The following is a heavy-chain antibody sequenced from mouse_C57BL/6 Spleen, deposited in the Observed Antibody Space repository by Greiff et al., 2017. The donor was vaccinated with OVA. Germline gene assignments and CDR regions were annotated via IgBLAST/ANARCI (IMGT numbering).Heavy chain of an antibody. V-gene: IGHV1-22*01. CDR3: ARGYDVFDY. D-gene: IGHD2-2*01. Sequence: EVQRVESGPELVKPGASVKMSCKASGYTFTDYNMHWVKQSHGKSLEWIGYINPNNGGTSYNQKFKGKATLTVNKSSSTAYMELRSLTSEDSAVYYCARGYDVFDYWGQGTTLTVSS. CDR2: INPNNGGT. CDR1: GYTFTDYN. J-gene: IGHJ2*01.